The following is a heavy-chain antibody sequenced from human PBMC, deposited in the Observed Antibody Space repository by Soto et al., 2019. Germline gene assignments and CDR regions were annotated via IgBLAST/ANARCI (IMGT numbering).Heavy chain of an antibody. CDR3: ASQYIGRSSSSSFDS. J-gene: IGHJ5*01. V-gene: IGHV4-59*01. CDR2: FYYVGRA. Sequence: SASPSVTCSVSGGSINDYYWSWIRQPPGEGLEWIGYFYYVGRANYNPSLKSRVSMSVDTSKAQFSLKLTSVTTADTAVYYCASQYIGRSSSSSFDSWGQGALVTVSS. CDR1: GGSINDYY. D-gene: IGHD2-15*01.